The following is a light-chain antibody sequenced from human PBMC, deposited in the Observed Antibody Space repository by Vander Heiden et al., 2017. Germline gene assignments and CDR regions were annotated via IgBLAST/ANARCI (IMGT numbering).Light chain of an antibody. CDR1: SSNIGAGYD. Sequence: QAVLTPPPSGSGAPGQRVTISCTGSSSNIGAGYDVHWYQQLPGTAPKLLIYGNSNRPSGVPDRFSGSKSGTSASLAITGLQAEDEADYYCQSYDSSLSGSRVFGTGTKVTVL. CDR2: GNS. CDR3: QSYDSSLSGSRV. J-gene: IGLJ1*01. V-gene: IGLV1-40*01.